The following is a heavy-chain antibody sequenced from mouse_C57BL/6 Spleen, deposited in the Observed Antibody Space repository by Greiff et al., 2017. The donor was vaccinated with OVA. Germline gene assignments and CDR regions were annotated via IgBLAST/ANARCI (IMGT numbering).Heavy chain of an antibody. CDR2: INPNNGGT. D-gene: IGHD2-4*01. V-gene: IGHV1-26*01. CDR3: ARNSGDDYHYFDY. CDR1: GYTFTDYY. J-gene: IGHJ2*01. Sequence: EVQLQQSGPELVKPGASVKISCKASGYTFTDYYMNWVKQSHGKSLEWIGDINPNNGGTSYNQKLKGKATLTVYKSSSTAYKGLRSLTSEDSAVYYCARNSGDDYHYFDYWGQGTTLTVSS.